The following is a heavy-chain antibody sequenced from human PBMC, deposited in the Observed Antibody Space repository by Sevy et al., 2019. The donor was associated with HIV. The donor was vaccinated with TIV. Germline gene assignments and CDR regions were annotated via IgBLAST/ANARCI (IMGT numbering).Heavy chain of an antibody. CDR3: ARDERGAAALPDY. D-gene: IGHD2-15*01. V-gene: IGHV3-30*09. Sequence: WGSLRLSCSVSGGNFSTDAMHWVRQAPGKGLEWVAVISSDVIRKYYRASVRGRFAISRDNSNNTLFLQMNSLGIEDTDVYYCARDERGAAALPDYWGQGTLVTVSS. CDR1: GGNFSTDA. J-gene: IGHJ4*02. CDR2: ISSDVIRK.